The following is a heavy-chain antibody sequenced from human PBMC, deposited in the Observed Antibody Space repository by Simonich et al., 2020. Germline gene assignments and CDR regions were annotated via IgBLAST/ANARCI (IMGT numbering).Heavy chain of an antibody. CDR3: ARANERDY. V-gene: IGHV3-21*01. J-gene: IGHJ4*02. CDR2: ISSSSRYI. CDR1: GFTFSSYS. D-gene: IGHD1-1*01. Sequence: EVQLVESGGGLVKPGGSLRLSCAASGFTFSSYSMNWVRQAPRKGLEWVSSISSSSRYIYYADSVQGRFTISRDNAKNSLYRQMNSLRAEDTAVYYCARANERDYWGQGTLVTVSS.